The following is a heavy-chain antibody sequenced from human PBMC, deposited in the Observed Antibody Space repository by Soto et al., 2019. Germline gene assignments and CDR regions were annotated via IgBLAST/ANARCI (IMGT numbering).Heavy chain of an antibody. Sequence: SLKLYCKASGYTFTGYYMHWVRKAPGQGLEWMGWINPNSGGTNYAQKFQGWVTMTRDTSISTAYMELSRLRFDDTASYYCARQYSSHPSLDYWGQGTLVTVSS. J-gene: IGHJ4*02. V-gene: IGHV1-2*04. CDR2: INPNSGGT. CDR1: GYTFTGYY. CDR3: ARQYSSHPSLDY. D-gene: IGHD2-21*01.